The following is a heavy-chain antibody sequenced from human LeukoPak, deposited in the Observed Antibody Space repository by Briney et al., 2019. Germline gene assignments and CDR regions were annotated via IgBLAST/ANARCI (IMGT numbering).Heavy chain of an antibody. V-gene: IGHV3-30*18. CDR2: LSYNGTNA. J-gene: IGHJ4*02. D-gene: IGHD6-19*01. Sequence: GRSLRLSCVASGFNFDVYGMHWVRQAPGKGLEWVALLSYNGTNAYYADSVKGRFTISRDNSRNTLFLQMKSLRPEDTAMYCCVKDQGPFKWLVLDYWGQGTLVGVSS. CDR3: VKDQGPFKWLVLDY. CDR1: GFNFDVYG.